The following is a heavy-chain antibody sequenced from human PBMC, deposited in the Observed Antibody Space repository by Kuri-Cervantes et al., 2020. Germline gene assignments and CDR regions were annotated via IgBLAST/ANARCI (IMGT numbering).Heavy chain of an antibody. Sequence: SVKVSCKASGGTFSSYAISWVRQAPGQGLEWMGGIIPIFGTANYAQKFQGRVTITVDESTSTVYMELSSLRSEDTAVYYCARCYYGSGSYYGIEDYGMDVRGQGTTVTVSS. J-gene: IGHJ6*02. CDR1: GGTFSSYA. CDR2: IIPIFGTA. V-gene: IGHV1-69*13. D-gene: IGHD3-10*01. CDR3: ARCYYGSGSYYGIEDYGMDV.